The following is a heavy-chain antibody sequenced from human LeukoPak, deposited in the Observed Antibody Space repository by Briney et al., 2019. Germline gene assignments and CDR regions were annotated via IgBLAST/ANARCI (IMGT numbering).Heavy chain of an antibody. J-gene: IGHJ5*02. CDR1: GGSISSGGYY. CDR2: IYYSGST. CDR3: ARDRARDGYNPAGWFDP. V-gene: IGHV4-31*03. Sequence: SQTLSLTCTVSGGSISSGGYYWRWIRQHPGKGLEWIGYIYYSGSTYYNPSLKSRVTISVDTSKNQFSLKLSSVTAADTAVYYCARDRARDGYNPAGWFDPWGQGTLVTVSS. D-gene: IGHD5-24*01.